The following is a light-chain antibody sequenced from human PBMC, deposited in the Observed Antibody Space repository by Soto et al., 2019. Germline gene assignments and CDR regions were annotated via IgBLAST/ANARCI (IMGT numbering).Light chain of an antibody. V-gene: IGKV1-8*01. CDR3: QEYNTYSRT. CDR1: QGISSY. CDR2: KAS. Sequence: AIRMTQSPSSFSASTGDRVTINCRASQGISSYLAWYQQKPGKAPNLLIYKASSLESGVPSRFSGSGSGTEFTLTISSLQPDDFATYYCQEYNTYSRTFGQGTKVDIK. J-gene: IGKJ1*01.